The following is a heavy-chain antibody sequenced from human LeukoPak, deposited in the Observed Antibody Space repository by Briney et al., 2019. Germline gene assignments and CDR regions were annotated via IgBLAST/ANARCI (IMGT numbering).Heavy chain of an antibody. V-gene: IGHV3-23*01. CDR1: GFTFATYA. CDR2: ISISSVDS. J-gene: IGHJ5*02. D-gene: IGHD3-10*01. Sequence: GGSLRLSYAASGFTFATYAMSWVRQAPGKGLEWVGGISISSVDSYYADSVKGRFSISRDDSKNTLYLQMDRLSDEDTAVYYCAKDRELLFAHCWFDLWGQGTLVTVSS. CDR3: AKDRELLFAHCWFDL.